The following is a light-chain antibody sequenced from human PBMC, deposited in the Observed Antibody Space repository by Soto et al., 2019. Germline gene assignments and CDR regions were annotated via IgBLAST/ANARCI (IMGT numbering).Light chain of an antibody. Sequence: EIVLTQSPGTLSLSPGERATLSCRASQSITSAFLAWFQHKPGQAPRLLIYGASSRAAGIPDRFSGSGSGTDFTLTISRLEPEEFAVYYCQQCGTSPLTFGGGTRVEIK. CDR3: QQCGTSPLT. V-gene: IGKV3-20*01. J-gene: IGKJ4*01. CDR2: GAS. CDR1: QSITSAF.